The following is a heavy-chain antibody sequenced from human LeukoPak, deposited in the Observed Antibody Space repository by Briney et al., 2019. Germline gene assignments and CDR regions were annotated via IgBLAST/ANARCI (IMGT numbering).Heavy chain of an antibody. V-gene: IGHV4-30-4*01. J-gene: IGHJ4*02. CDR2: IYYSGST. CDR3: ARDGSGYGYYFDY. Sequence: SETLSLTCTVSGGSISSGDYYWSWIRQPPGKGLEWIGYIYYSGSTYYNPSLKSRVTISVDTSKNQLSLRLSSVTAADTAVYYCARDGSGYGYYFDYWGQGTLVTVSS. CDR1: GGSISSGDYY. D-gene: IGHD3-22*01.